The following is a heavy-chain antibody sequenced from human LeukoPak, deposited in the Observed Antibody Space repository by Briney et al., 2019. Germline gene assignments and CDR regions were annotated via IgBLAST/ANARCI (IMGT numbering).Heavy chain of an antibody. D-gene: IGHD7-27*01. CDR3: ASNTGTVFDY. J-gene: IGHJ4*02. CDR2: VYYTGST. Sequence: PSETLSLTCAVYGVSFSGYYWSWIRQPPGKGLEWVGYVYYTGSTEYNPSLRSRVTISLEMSKHQFSLDLTSVTAADTAVYYCASNTGTVFDYWGQGALVTVSS. V-gene: IGHV4-59*01. CDR1: GVSFSGYY.